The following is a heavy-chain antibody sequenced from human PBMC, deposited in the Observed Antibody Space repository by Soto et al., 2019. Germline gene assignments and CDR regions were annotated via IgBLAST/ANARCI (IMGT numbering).Heavy chain of an antibody. CDR3: SKDRGGFCRTARIDC. CDR1: GFTFSSYA. J-gene: IGHJ4*02. V-gene: IGHV3-23*01. CDR2: ISGSGGST. D-gene: IGHD3-16*01. Sequence: EVQLLESGGGLVQPGGSLRLSCAASGFTFSSYAMSWVRQAPGKGLEWVSSISGSGGSTYYADSVKGRFTISRDNSKNTLDRQMNRLSGEVPGVYYCSKDRGGFCRTARIDCWGQGTQVTL.